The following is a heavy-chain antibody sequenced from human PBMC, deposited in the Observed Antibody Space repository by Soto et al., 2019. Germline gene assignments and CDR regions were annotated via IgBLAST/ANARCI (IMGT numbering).Heavy chain of an antibody. CDR2: ISGSRGST. CDR3: AGGYGDYYYYYGMDV. D-gene: IGHD4-17*01. J-gene: IGHJ6*02. V-gene: IGHV3-23*01. CDR1: GFTFTNYA. Sequence: GGSLRLSCAASGFTFTNYAMGWVRQAPGKGLEWVSGISGSRGSTYYADSVKGRFTISRDNSKNTLYLQMDSLRAEDTAVYYCAGGYGDYYYYYGMDVWGQGTTVTVSS.